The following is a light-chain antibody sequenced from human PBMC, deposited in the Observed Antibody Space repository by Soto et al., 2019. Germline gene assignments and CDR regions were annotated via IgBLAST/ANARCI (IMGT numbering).Light chain of an antibody. CDR2: GAS. CDR3: QQYNNWPYT. Sequence: EIVRTQSPATLSVSPGERVTLSCRASQSVFANLAWSQHKPGQAPRLLLYGASTRATGLHARFSGSGSGTDFTLTISSLQSEDFALYYCQQYNNWPYTFGQGTKREIK. V-gene: IGKV3-15*01. CDR1: QSVFAN. J-gene: IGKJ2*01.